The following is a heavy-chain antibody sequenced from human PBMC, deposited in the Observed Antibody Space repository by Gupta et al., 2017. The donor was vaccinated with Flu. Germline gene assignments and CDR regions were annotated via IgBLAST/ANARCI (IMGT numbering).Heavy chain of an antibody. CDR1: DFSHITSN. D-gene: IGHD1-1*01. CDR3: ARRCGSSRCHNPFNGMDV. Sequence: EEQLVQPVGGLVQRGGSLRLSCDASDFSHITSNIHWVPPHPGQGLQWISYINSGSTTIFYADSVWGRFTISRDDAKNSVFLQMNRLKDEDTAVYYCARRCGSSRCHNPFNGMDVWGQGTTVIVSS. CDR2: INSGSTTI. V-gene: IGHV3-48*02. J-gene: IGHJ6*02.